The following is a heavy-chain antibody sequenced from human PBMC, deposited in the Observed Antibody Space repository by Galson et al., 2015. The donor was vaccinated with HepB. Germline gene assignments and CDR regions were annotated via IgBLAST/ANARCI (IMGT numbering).Heavy chain of an antibody. V-gene: IGHV5-51*01. CDR1: GYNFPTYW. D-gene: IGHD2-2*01. J-gene: IGHJ6*02. CDR2: VYPEDSDT. Sequence: QSGAEVKEAGESLKISCKASGYNFPTYWIGWVRQMPGKGLEWMGIVYPEDSDTRYSPSFQGQVSISADKSFSTAYLHCNSLKASDTAIYYCARRGYSTPSGYYALDAWGQGTTVIVSS. CDR3: ARRGYSTPSGYYALDA.